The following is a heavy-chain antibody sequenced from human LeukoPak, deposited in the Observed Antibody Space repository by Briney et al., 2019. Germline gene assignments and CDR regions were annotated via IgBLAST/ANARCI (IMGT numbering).Heavy chain of an antibody. J-gene: IGHJ4*02. CDR1: GFTFSSSW. CDR3: ARWNNDWEFDY. D-gene: IGHD1/OR15-1a*01. CDR2: IKEDGTEE. Sequence: GGSLRLSCAASGFTFSSSWMTWVRQASGKGLEWVAHIKEDGTEEYYVDSVKGRFTISRDNAKNSLYLQMNSLRAEDTAVYYCARWNNDWEFDYWGQGTLVFVSS. V-gene: IGHV3-7*05.